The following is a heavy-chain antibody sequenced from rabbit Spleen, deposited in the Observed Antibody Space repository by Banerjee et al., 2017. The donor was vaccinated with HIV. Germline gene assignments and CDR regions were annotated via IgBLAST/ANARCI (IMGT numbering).Heavy chain of an antibody. V-gene: IGHV1S45*01. CDR3: ARDTSSSFSSYGMDL. J-gene: IGHJ6*01. Sequence: QEQLVESGGGLVKPEGSLKLSCTASGFSFSNKAVMCWVRQAPGKGLEWIACINIVTGKSVYASWAKGRFIMSRTSSTTVTLQMTSLTVADTATYFCARDTSSSFSSYGMDLWGQGTLVTVS. CDR1: GFSFSNKAV. CDR2: INIVTGKS. D-gene: IGHD1-1*01.